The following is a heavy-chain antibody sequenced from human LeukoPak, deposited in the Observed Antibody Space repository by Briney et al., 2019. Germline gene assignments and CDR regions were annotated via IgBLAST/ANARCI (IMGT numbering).Heavy chain of an antibody. J-gene: IGHJ6*02. Sequence: KPSETLSLTCTVSGGSVSSGSYYWSWLRQPPGKGLEWIGNIYYRGSTNYNPSLKTRATITVDTSKNQFSLKLSSVTAADTAVYYCARDSYYDFWSGSTEYYYYGMDVWGQGTTVTVSS. CDR1: GGSVSSGSYY. D-gene: IGHD3-3*01. CDR2: IYYRGST. V-gene: IGHV4-61*01. CDR3: ARDSYYDFWSGSTEYYYYGMDV.